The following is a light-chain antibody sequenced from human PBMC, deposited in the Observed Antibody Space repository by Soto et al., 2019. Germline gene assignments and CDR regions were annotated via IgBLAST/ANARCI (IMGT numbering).Light chain of an antibody. CDR2: GAN. CDR1: TGAVTSGNY. Sequence: QAVVTQEPSLTVSPGGTVTLTCASSTGAVTSGNYPNWFQQKPGQAPRTLIYGANNKHSWTPARFSGSLLGGKAALTLSGVQPEDEADYYCLLWYSAAWAWVFGGGTKLTVL. J-gene: IGLJ3*02. CDR3: LLWYSAAWAWV. V-gene: IGLV7-43*01.